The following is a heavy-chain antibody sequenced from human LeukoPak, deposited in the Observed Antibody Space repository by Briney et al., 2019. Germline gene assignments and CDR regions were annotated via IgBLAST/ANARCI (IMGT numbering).Heavy chain of an antibody. CDR2: ISGSGGST. CDR1: GFTFSSYA. D-gene: IGHD2-15*01. V-gene: IGHV3-23*01. J-gene: IGHJ4*02. Sequence: GGSLRLSCAASGFTFSSYAMSWVRQAPGKGLEWVSAISGSGGSTYYADSVKGRFTISRDNSKNTPYLQMNSLRAEDTAVYYCAKDHTACSGGSCYTLPYFDYWGQGTLVTVSS. CDR3: AKDHTACSGGSCYTLPYFDY.